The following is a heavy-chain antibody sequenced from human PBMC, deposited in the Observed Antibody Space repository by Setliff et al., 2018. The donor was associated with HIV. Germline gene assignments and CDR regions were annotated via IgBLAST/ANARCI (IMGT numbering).Heavy chain of an antibody. D-gene: IGHD2-2*01. J-gene: IGHJ6*02. CDR1: GGSISGHY. CDR2: VYSNGNT. Sequence: KPSETLSLTCTVSGGSISGHYWSWIRQTPGKGLEWIGYVYSNGNTDYNPSLKSRVAISVDTSKNQFSLKLPSVTAADAAVYYCGTAMYYYYGLDVWGQGIRVTVSS. V-gene: IGHV4-59*08. CDR3: GTAMYYYYGLDV.